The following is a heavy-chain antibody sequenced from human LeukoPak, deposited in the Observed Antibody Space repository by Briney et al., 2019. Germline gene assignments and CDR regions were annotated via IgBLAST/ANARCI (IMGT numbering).Heavy chain of an antibody. V-gene: IGHV3-30*03. CDR1: GFTFSSYG. CDR2: ISSDGSSR. D-gene: IGHD5-18*01. J-gene: IGHJ4*02. Sequence: GGSLRLSCAASGFTFSSYGMHWVRQAPGKGLEWVAVISSDGSSRYYADSVKGRFTISRDNSKNRLYLQMNSLRAEDTAVYYCARTTTEYSYGRWGQGTLVTVSS. CDR3: ARTTTEYSYGR.